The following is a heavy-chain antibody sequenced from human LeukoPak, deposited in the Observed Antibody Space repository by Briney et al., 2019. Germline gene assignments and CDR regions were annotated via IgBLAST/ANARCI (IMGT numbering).Heavy chain of an antibody. D-gene: IGHD4-17*01. V-gene: IGHV1-18*01. CDR2: ISAYNGNT. J-gene: IGHJ5*02. CDR3: ARGAMTTVTTCWFDP. CDR1: GYTFTSYG. Sequence: ASVKVSCKASGYTFTSYGISWVRQAPGQGLAWMGWISAYNGNTNYAQELQGRVTMTTDTSTSTAYMELRSLRSDDTAVYYCARGAMTTVTTCWFDPWGQGTLVTVSS.